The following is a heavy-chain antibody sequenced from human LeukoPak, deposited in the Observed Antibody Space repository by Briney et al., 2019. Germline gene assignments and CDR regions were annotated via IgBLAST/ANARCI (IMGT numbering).Heavy chain of an antibody. CDR3: ARGTAYYYDSSGYYY. J-gene: IGHJ4*02. CDR2: INHSGST. CDR1: GGSLSGYY. Sequence: SETLSLTCAVYGGSLSGYYWSWIRQPPGKGLEWIGEINHSGSTNYNPSLKSRVTISVDTSKNQFSLKLSSVTAADTAVYYCARGTAYYYDSSGYYYWGQGTLVTVSS. V-gene: IGHV4-34*01. D-gene: IGHD3-22*01.